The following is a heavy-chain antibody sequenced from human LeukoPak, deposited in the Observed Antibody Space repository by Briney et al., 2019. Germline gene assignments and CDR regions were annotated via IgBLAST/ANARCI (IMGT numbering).Heavy chain of an antibody. CDR3: ARERGDVVDAFDI. CDR2: IYSNGNT. D-gene: IGHD2-21*01. V-gene: IGHV4-4*07. J-gene: IGHJ3*02. Sequence: SETLSLTCTVSGGSSRSYFWHWIRQPAGKGLEWVGRIYSNGNTNYNPSLKRRLTMSLDTSKKQFSLRMTSVTAADTAVYYCARERGDVVDAFDIWGQGTVVTVSS. CDR1: GGSSRSYF.